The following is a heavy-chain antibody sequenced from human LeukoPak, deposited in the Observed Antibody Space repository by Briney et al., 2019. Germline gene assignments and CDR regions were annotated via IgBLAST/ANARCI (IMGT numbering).Heavy chain of an antibody. Sequence: PGGSLRHSCAASGFSFNSYWMSWVRQAPGKGLEWVANINQDGSEKYYVDSVKGRFTISRDNAKDSLYLQMNSLRSEDTAVYYCARDKAGTPWLAANTAFDIWGQGTMVTVSS. D-gene: IGHD3-22*01. J-gene: IGHJ3*02. CDR1: GFSFNSYW. V-gene: IGHV3-7*03. CDR3: ARDKAGTPWLAANTAFDI. CDR2: INQDGSEK.